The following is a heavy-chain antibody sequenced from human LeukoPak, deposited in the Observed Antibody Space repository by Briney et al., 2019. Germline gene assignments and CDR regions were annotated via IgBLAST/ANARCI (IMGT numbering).Heavy chain of an antibody. CDR1: GFTFRSYA. Sequence: LTGGSLRLSCAASGFTFRSYAMSWVRQAPGKGLEWVSVISASGGRTAYTDSVKGRFTVSRDNSKNTLYLQMNSLRAEDTAVYYCASMGILGATRGMDVWGQGTTVTVS. CDR3: ASMGILGATRGMDV. D-gene: IGHD1-26*01. V-gene: IGHV3-23*01. CDR2: ISASGGRT. J-gene: IGHJ6*02.